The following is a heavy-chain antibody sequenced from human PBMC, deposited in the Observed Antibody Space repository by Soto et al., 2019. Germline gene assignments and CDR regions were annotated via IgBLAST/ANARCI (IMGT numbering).Heavy chain of an antibody. D-gene: IGHD5-12*01. CDR2: IIPILDIA. J-gene: IGHJ6*03. CDR1: GGTFSSYT. Sequence: QVQLVQSGAEVKKPGSSVKVSCKASGGTFSSYTISWVRQAPGQGLEWMGRIIPILDIANYAQKFQGRVTIPADKSTSTAYMELSSLRSEDTAVYYCAIHLPFAGYAPVDYYYYMDVWGKGTTVTVSS. V-gene: IGHV1-69*02. CDR3: AIHLPFAGYAPVDYYYYMDV.